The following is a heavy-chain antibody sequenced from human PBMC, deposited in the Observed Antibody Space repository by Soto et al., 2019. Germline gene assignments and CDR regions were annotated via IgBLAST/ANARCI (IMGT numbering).Heavy chain of an antibody. J-gene: IGHJ6*02. V-gene: IGHV4-31*03. D-gene: IGHD3-16*01. CDR1: GGSISSGGYY. CDR3: ARGGPDSNHYDFRYFYGMDV. Sequence: QVQLQESGPGLVKPSQTLSLTCTVSGGSISSGGYYWSWIRQHPGKGLEWIGSIYYSAGTYYNPSLKSRVSMSVATSKNHFSLRLSYVTAGDTAVYYCARGGPDSNHYDFRYFYGMDVCGQGTTGTVSS. CDR2: IYYSAGT.